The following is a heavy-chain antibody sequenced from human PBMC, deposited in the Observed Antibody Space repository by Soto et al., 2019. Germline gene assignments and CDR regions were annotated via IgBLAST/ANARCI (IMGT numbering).Heavy chain of an antibody. CDR1: GGSISSYY. Sequence: SETLSLTCTVSGGSISSYYWSWIRQPPGKGLEWIGYIYYSGSTNYNPSLKSRVTISVDTSKNQFSLKLSSVTAADTAVYYCARHSRGYSYGTSYRGRSFFDPWGQGTLVTVSS. J-gene: IGHJ5*02. D-gene: IGHD5-18*01. V-gene: IGHV4-59*08. CDR3: ARHSRGYSYGTSYRGRSFFDP. CDR2: IYYSGST.